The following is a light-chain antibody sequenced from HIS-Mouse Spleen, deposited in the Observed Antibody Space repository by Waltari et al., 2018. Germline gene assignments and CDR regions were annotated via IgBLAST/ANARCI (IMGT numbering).Light chain of an antibody. CDR3: AAWDDSLSGLV. V-gene: IGLV1-47*01. CDR2: RNN. J-gene: IGLJ2*01. CDR1: SSNIGSNY. Sequence: QSVLTQPPSASGTPGQRVTIPCSGSSSNIGSNYVYWYQQPPGTAPKLPIYRNNQRPSGVPDRFSGSKSGTSASLAISGLRSEDEADYYCAAWDDSLSGLVFGGGTKLTVL.